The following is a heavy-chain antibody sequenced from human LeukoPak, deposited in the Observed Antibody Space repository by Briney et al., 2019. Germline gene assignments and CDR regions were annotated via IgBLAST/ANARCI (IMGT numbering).Heavy chain of an antibody. CDR1: GFTFSSYA. V-gene: IGHV3-30-3*01. J-gene: IGHJ4*02. CDR3: ARGPYYYGSGSLPDY. Sequence: GGSLRLSCAASGFTFSSYAMYWVRQAPGKGLEWVAVISYDGSNKYYADSVKGRFTISRDNSKNTLYLQMNSLRAEDTAVYYCARGPYYYGSGSLPDYWGQGTLVTVSS. D-gene: IGHD3-10*01. CDR2: ISYDGSNK.